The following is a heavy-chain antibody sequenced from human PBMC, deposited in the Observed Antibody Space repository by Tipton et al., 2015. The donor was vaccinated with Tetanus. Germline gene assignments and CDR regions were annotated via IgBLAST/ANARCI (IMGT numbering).Heavy chain of an antibody. D-gene: IGHD5-18*01. CDR1: GGAFTNYA. J-gene: IGHJ4*02. V-gene: IGHV1-69*01. CDR2: ITPIFGTT. Sequence: QSGAEVKKPGSSVKVSCKASGGAFTNYALSWVRQAPGQGLEWVGGITPIFGTTNSAPKFQGRVTITADESTNTAYMELSSLRSEDTAIYYCAKAKTWAQLWCGDYWGQGTLVTVSS. CDR3: AKAKTWAQLWCGDY.